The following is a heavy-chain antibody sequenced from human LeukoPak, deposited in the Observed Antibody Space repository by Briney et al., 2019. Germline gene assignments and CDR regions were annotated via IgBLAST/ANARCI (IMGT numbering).Heavy chain of an antibody. CDR3: ARECYYDSSGYRYFDY. CDR2: ISYDGSSK. Sequence: GGSLRLSCVASGFTFSTYAMHWVRQAPGKGLEWVAVISYDGSSKYYADSMKGRFTISRDKSKNTLYLLVDTPRVEDTAVYYCARECYYDSSGYRYFDYWGQGTLVTVSS. J-gene: IGHJ4*02. CDR1: GFTFSTYA. V-gene: IGHV3-30-3*01. D-gene: IGHD3-22*01.